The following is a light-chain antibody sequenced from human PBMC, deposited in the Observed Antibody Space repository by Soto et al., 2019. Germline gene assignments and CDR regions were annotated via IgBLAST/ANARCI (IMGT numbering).Light chain of an antibody. Sequence: QSVLTQPASGSGSPGQSITFPCTGTSSDVGGYNYVSWYQHHPGKAPKLMIYDVSNRPSGVSNRFSGSKSGNTASLTISGLQAEDEADYYCSSYTSSSPVVFGGGTKLTVL. CDR3: SSYTSSSPVV. J-gene: IGLJ2*01. V-gene: IGLV2-14*03. CDR1: SSDVGGYNY. CDR2: DVS.